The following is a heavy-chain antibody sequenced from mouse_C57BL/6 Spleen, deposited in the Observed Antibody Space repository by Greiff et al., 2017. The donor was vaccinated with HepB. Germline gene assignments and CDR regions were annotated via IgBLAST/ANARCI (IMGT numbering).Heavy chain of an antibody. J-gene: IGHJ3*01. D-gene: IGHD3-2*02. CDR2: IYPGSGST. V-gene: IGHV1-55*01. CDR1: GYTFTSYW. Sequence: QVQLQQPGAELVQPGASVKMSCKASGYTFTSYWITWVKQRPGQGLEWIGDIYPGSGSTNYNEKFKSKATLTVDTSSSTAYMQLSSLTSEDSAVYYCARMGGSSGDTWFAYWGQGTLVTVSA. CDR3: ARMGGSSGDTWFAY.